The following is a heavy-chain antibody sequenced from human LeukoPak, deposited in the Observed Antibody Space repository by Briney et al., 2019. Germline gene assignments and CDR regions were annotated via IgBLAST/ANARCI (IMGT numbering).Heavy chain of an antibody. V-gene: IGHV3-23*01. Sequence: GGSLRLSCVASGFTFSIYTMSWVRQAPGKGLEWVSAISGSGGSTYYADSVKGRFTISRDNSKNTLYLQMNSLRAEDTAVYYCAKDRIMITFGGVIAHWGQGTLVTVSS. CDR2: ISGSGGST. CDR3: AKDRIMITFGGVIAH. D-gene: IGHD3-16*01. CDR1: GFTFSIYT. J-gene: IGHJ5*02.